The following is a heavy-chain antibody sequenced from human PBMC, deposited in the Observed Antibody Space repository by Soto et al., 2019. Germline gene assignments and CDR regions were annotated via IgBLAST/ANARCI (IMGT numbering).Heavy chain of an antibody. Sequence: GGSLRLSCAASGFTFSSYGMHWVRQAPGKGLEWVAVISYDGSNKYYADSVKGRFTISRDNSKNTLYLQMNSLGAEDTAVYYCAKAPYYYGSGSYYFHYWGQGTLVTVS. V-gene: IGHV3-30*18. CDR3: AKAPYYYGSGSYYFHY. J-gene: IGHJ4*02. CDR2: ISYDGSNK. D-gene: IGHD3-10*01. CDR1: GFTFSSYG.